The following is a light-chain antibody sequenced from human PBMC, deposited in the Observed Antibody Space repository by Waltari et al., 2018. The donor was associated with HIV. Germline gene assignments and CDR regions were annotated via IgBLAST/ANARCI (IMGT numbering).Light chain of an antibody. CDR3: AAWDDTLTVV. Sequence: QSVLTQPPSASGTPGQSVTISCSGTSSNIGTNYVSWYQQFPGTAPKLLIYRNNQLPSGVPDRFAGSKSGTSASLDISGLRSDDEAEYYCAAWDDTLTVVFGGGTKLTVL. CDR2: RNN. CDR1: SSNIGTNY. V-gene: IGLV1-47*01. J-gene: IGLJ2*01.